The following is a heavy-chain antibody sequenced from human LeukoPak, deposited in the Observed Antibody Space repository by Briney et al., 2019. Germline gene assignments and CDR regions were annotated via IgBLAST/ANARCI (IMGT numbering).Heavy chain of an antibody. CDR3: ARHEGHCTGGNCYSNAFDV. V-gene: IGHV4-59*08. J-gene: IGHJ3*01. CDR1: GGSISRYY. CDR2: IFHSGST. Sequence: SETLSLTCSVSGGSISRYYWSWLRRPPGKGLEWIGYIFHSGSTKYNPSLKSRVTISLDTSKQQFSLKLTFVTATDTAVYFCARHEGHCTGGNCYSNAFDVWGQGTMVTVSS. D-gene: IGHD2-15*01.